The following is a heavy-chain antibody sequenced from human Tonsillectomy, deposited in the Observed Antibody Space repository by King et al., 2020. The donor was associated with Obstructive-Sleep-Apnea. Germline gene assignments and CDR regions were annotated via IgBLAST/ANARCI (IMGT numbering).Heavy chain of an antibody. CDR2: IFYTGST. D-gene: IGHD1-26*01. J-gene: IGHJ4*02. Sequence: VQLQESGPGLVKPSETLSLTCTVSGGSINSYYWSWIRQPPGKGLEWIGDIFYTGSTNYNPSLESRVTISVDTSKNQFSLKLSSVTAADTAMYYCARHVGFGGSYWVPGSYFDYWGQGTLVTVSS. CDR3: ARHVGFGGSYWVPGSYFDY. CDR1: GGSINSYY. V-gene: IGHV4-59*08.